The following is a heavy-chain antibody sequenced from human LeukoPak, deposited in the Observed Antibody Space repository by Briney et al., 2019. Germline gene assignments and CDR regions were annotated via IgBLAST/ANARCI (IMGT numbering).Heavy chain of an antibody. J-gene: IGHJ4*02. V-gene: IGHV4-34*01. CDR1: GGSFSGYY. CDR3: ARGASMILDY. Sequence: SETLSLTCAVYGGSFSGYYWSWIRQPPGKGLEWIGEINHSGSTNYNPSLKSRVTISVDTCKNQFSLKLSSVTAADTAVYYCARGASMILDYWGQGTLVTVSS. D-gene: IGHD3-16*01. CDR2: INHSGST.